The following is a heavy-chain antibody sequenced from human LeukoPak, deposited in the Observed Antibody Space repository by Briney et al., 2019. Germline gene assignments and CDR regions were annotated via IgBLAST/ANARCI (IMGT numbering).Heavy chain of an antibody. CDR2: ISGSGDST. V-gene: IGHV3-23*01. Sequence: PGGSLRLSCAASGITFSSYAMSWVRQAPGKGLEWVSAISGSGDSTYYADSVKGRFTISRDNSKNTLYLQMNSLRAEDTAVYYCAKGNYYGSGSYYYWGQGTLVTVSS. CDR1: GITFSSYA. J-gene: IGHJ4*02. CDR3: AKGNYYGSGSYYY. D-gene: IGHD3-10*01.